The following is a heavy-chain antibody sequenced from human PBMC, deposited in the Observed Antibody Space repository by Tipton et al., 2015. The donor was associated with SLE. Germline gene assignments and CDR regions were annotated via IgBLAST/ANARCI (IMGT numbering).Heavy chain of an antibody. J-gene: IGHJ4*02. CDR1: GFTFSSYS. CDR2: ISSSSSYI. Sequence: SLRLSCAASGFTFSSYSMNWVRQAPGKGLEWVSSISSSSSYIYYADSVKGRFTISRDNAKNSLYLQMNSLRAEDTAVYYCARADFPAAPFDYWGQGTLVTVSS. V-gene: IGHV3-21*04. D-gene: IGHD2-2*01. CDR3: ARADFPAAPFDY.